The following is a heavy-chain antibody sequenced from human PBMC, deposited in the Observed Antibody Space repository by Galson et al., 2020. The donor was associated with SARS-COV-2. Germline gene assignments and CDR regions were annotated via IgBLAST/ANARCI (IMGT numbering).Heavy chain of an antibody. CDR3: ARHAHYGGNPYDAFDI. CDR1: GYSFTSYW. J-gene: IGHJ3*02. V-gene: IGHV5-51*01. D-gene: IGHD4-17*01. Sequence: GESLKISCKGSGYSFTSYWIGWVRQMPGKGLEWMGIIYPGDSDTRYSPSFQGQVTISADKSISTAYLQWSSLKASDTAMYYCARHAHYGGNPYDAFDIWGQGTMVTVSS. CDR2: IYPGDSDT.